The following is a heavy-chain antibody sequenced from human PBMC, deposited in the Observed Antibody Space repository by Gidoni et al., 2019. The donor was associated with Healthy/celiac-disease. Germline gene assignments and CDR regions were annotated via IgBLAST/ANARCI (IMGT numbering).Heavy chain of an antibody. Sequence: QVQLVESGGGVVQPGRSLRLSCAASGFTFSSYGMHWVRQAPGKGLEWVAVIWYDGSNKYYADSVKGRFTISRDNSKNTLYLQMNSLRAEDTAVYYCARDVYYDSSGYWAPLVWGQGTLVTVSS. CDR1: GFTFSSYG. J-gene: IGHJ4*02. D-gene: IGHD3-22*01. V-gene: IGHV3-33*01. CDR2: IWYDGSNK. CDR3: ARDVYYDSSGYWAPLV.